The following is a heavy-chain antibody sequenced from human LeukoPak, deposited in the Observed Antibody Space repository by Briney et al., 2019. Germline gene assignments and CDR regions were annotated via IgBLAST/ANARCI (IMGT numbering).Heavy chain of an antibody. J-gene: IGHJ4*02. D-gene: IGHD1-7*01. CDR1: GGSISGYY. CDR3: ARDNELGRSFDY. V-gene: IGHV4-4*07. Sequence: SETLSLTCTVSGGSISGYYWSWVRQPAGKGLEWIGRIYSSGSNNYNPSLESRVTMSVDTSKNQFSLKLSSVTAADTAMYYCARDNELGRSFDYWGQGILVTVSS. CDR2: IYSSGSN.